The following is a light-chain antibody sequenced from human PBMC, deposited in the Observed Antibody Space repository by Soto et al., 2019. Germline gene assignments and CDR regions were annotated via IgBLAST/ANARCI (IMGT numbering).Light chain of an antibody. CDR3: ISYTSTSTVV. J-gene: IGLJ2*01. V-gene: IGLV2-14*01. Sequence: QSVPTQPASVSGSPGQSITISCTGTSSDVGGYNYVSWYQQHPGKAPKIIIYDVTNRPSGVSNRFSGSKSGNTASLTISGLQAEDEADYYCISYTSTSTVVFGGGTKLTVL. CDR1: SSDVGGYNY. CDR2: DVT.